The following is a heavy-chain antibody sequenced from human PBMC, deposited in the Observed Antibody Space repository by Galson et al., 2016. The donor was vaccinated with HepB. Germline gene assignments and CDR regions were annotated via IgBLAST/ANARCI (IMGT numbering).Heavy chain of an antibody. D-gene: IGHD3-10*01. CDR3: ARHMVRGIYGHWYFDL. V-gene: IGHV3-7*01. CDR2: TKEDGSEK. J-gene: IGHJ2*01. Sequence: SLRLSCAASGFTFSRFWMSWVRQAPGKGPEWVANTKEDGSEKYYVDSVKGRFTISRDNAKNSLYLQMKSLSAEDTAVYYCARHMVRGIYGHWYFDLWGRGTLVTVPS. CDR1: GFTFSRFW.